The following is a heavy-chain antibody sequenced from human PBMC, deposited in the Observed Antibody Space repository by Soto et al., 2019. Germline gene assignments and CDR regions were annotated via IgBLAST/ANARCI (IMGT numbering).Heavy chain of an antibody. Sequence: GGSLRLSCAASGFTFTRYSMNWVRQAPGKGLEWVSSISSTTNYIYYGDSMKGRFTISRDNAKNSLYLEMNSLRAEDTAVYYCARESEDLTSNFDYWGQGTLVTVSA. V-gene: IGHV3-21*06. CDR1: GFTFTRYS. CDR2: ISSTTNYI. CDR3: ARESEDLTSNFDY. J-gene: IGHJ4*02.